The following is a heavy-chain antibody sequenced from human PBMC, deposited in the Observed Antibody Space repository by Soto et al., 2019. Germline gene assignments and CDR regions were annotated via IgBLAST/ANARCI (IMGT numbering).Heavy chain of an antibody. Sequence: GGSLRLSCAASGFTFTRYSMNWVRQAPGKGLEWVSSISSTTNYIYYGDSMKGRFTISRDNAKNSLYLEMNSLRAEDTAVYYCARESEDLTSNFDYWGQGTLVTVSA. V-gene: IGHV3-21*06. CDR1: GFTFTRYS. CDR2: ISSTTNYI. CDR3: ARESEDLTSNFDY. J-gene: IGHJ4*02.